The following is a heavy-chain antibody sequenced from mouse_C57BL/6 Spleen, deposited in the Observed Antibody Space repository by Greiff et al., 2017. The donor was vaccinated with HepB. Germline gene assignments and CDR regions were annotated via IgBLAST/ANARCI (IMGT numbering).Heavy chain of an antibody. V-gene: IGHV3-6*01. Sequence: EVQLVESGPGLVKPSQSLSLTCSVTGYSITSGYYWNWIRQFPGNKLEWMGYISYDGSNNYNPSLKNRISITRDTSKNQFFLKLNSVTTEDTATYYCAREGLYYYGSSFSYYFDYWGQGTTLTVSS. CDR2: ISYDGSN. CDR3: AREGLYYYGSSFSYYFDY. D-gene: IGHD1-1*01. CDR1: GYSITSGYY. J-gene: IGHJ2*01.